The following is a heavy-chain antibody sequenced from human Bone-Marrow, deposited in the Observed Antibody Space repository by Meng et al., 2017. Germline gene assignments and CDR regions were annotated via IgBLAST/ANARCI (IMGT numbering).Heavy chain of an antibody. D-gene: IGHD6-19*01. Sequence: GESLKISCAGSGFIFSNAWMSWVRQAPGKGLEWVGRIKSKTDGGTTDYAAPVKGRFTISRDDSKNTLYLQMNSLKTEDTAVYYCARGWKQSFYSSGWYRTLFDYWGQGTRVTVSS. J-gene: IGHJ4*02. CDR3: ARGWKQSFYSSGWYRTLFDY. V-gene: IGHV3-15*01. CDR2: IKSKTDGGTT. CDR1: GFIFSNAW.